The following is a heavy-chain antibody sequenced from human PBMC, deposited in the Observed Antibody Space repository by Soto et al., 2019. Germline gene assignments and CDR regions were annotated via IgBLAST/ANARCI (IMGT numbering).Heavy chain of an antibody. Sequence: SETLSLTCTVSGGSISSGGYHWSWIRQVPGKGLEWIGFIYYTGTTYYNPSLSGRVTMSADTSESQFSLQLSSVTAADTAVYYCARTYDALRGWFDPWGQGTLVT. CDR2: IYYTGTT. D-gene: IGHD3-22*01. CDR1: GGSISSGGYH. V-gene: IGHV4-31*03. J-gene: IGHJ5*02. CDR3: ARTYDALRGWFDP.